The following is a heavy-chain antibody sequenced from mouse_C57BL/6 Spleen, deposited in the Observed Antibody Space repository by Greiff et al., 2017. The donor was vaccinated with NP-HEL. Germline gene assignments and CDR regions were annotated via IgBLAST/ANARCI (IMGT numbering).Heavy chain of an antibody. Sequence: VQLQQSGPGMVKPSQSLSLTCTVTGYSITSGYDWHWIRHFPGNKLEWMGYISYSGSTNYNPSLKSRISITHDTSKNHFFLKLNSVTTEDTATYYCARRGDYSNPFAYWGQGTLVTVSA. CDR2: ISYSGST. CDR1: GYSITSGYD. D-gene: IGHD2-5*01. CDR3: ARRGDYSNPFAY. V-gene: IGHV3-1*01. J-gene: IGHJ3*01.